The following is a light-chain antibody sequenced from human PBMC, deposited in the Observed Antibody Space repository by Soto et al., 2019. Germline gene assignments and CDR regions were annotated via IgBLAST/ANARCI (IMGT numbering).Light chain of an antibody. CDR2: DAS. Sequence: EIVLTQSPATLSLSPGERATLSCRASQSVDIYLAWYQQKPGQAPRLLIYDASNRATGIPARFTGSGSGTDFTLTISGLEPEDFALYYCQHRANWPLTFGGGTKVEIK. V-gene: IGKV3-11*01. J-gene: IGKJ4*01. CDR3: QHRANWPLT. CDR1: QSVDIY.